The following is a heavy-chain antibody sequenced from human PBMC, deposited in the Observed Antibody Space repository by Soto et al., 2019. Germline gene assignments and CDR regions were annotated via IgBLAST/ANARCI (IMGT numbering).Heavy chain of an antibody. CDR2: INGDGSRA. J-gene: IGHJ4*02. Sequence: SLRHSCAASGFTFTTLSSYWMHWGRQTPGQGLVWVSRINGDGSRATYADSVKGRFTISRDNAQNTLYLQMDSLRAEDTAMYYWATSGVESRFYFDCWGQGTPVTVSS. CDR3: ATSGVESRFYFDC. CDR1: GFTFTTLSSYW. V-gene: IGHV3-74*01. D-gene: IGHD3-10*01.